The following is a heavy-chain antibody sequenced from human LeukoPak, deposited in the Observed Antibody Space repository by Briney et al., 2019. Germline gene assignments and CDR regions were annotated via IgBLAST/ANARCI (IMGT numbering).Heavy chain of an antibody. CDR2: IIPILGIA. V-gene: IGHV1-69*04. CDR1: GYTFTSYG. J-gene: IGHJ6*02. CDR3: ARENGGGYSSSWYDYGMDV. D-gene: IGHD6-13*01. Sequence: ASVTVSCKASGYTFTSYGISWVRQAPGQGLEWMGRIIPILGIANYAQKFQGRVTITADKSTSIAYMELSSLRSEDTAVYYCARENGGGYSSSWYDYGMDVWGQGTTVTVSS.